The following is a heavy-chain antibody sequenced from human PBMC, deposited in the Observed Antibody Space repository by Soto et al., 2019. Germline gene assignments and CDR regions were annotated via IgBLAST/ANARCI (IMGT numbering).Heavy chain of an antibody. CDR3: ARVRFGEWGYAMDV. J-gene: IGHJ6*02. V-gene: IGHV3-11*01. CDR2: ISSSGSSI. D-gene: IGHD3-10*01. Sequence: QVQLVESGGGLVKPAGSLRLSCAASGLTFSDCYMNWIRQAPGKGLEWVSYISSSGSSINYAGSVKGRFTISRDNTKNSLYLQMNSLRVEDTAMYYCARVRFGEWGYAMDVWGQGTTVTVSS. CDR1: GLTFSDCY.